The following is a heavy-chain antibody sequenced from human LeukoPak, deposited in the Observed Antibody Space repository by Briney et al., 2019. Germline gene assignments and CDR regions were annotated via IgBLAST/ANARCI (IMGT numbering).Heavy chain of an antibody. CDR2: IYYSGST. V-gene: IGHV4-59*01. D-gene: IGHD5-24*01. CDR1: SGSIRTSY. CDR3: ARADMATNPFDY. Sequence: NPSETLSLTCTVSSGSIRTSYCSWIRQPPGKGLEWIGYIYYSGSTKYNPSLTSRVTISVDTSKNQFSLNLSSVTAADTAVYYCARADMATNPFDYWGQGTLVTVSS. J-gene: IGHJ4*02.